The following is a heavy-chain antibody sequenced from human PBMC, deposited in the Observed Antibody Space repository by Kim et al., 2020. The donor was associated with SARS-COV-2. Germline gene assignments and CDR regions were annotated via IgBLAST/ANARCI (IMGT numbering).Heavy chain of an antibody. D-gene: IGHD6-13*01. J-gene: IGHJ3*02. CDR2: ISYDGSNK. CDR3: AKLWYKPGSSWSFDAFDI. Sequence: GGSLRLSCAASGFTFSSYGMHWVRQAPGKGLEWVAVISYDGSNKYYADSVKGRFTISRDNSKNTLYLQMNSLRAEDTAVYYCAKLWYKPGSSWSFDAFDIWGQGTMVTVSS. CDR1: GFTFSSYG. V-gene: IGHV3-30*18.